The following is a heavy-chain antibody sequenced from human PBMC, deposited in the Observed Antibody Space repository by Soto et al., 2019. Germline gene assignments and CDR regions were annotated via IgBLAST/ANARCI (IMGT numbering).Heavy chain of an antibody. CDR3: ARVPDY. J-gene: IGHJ4*02. D-gene: IGHD2-2*01. CDR2: IHSSGNT. V-gene: IGHV4-4*02. CDR1: GTSVSGANW. Sequence: SETLSLTCAVSGTSVSGANWWGWVRQPPGKGLEWIGEIHSSGNTDYNPSLKSRVTISRDMSKNEFSLKLTSVTAADTAVYYCARVPDYWGQGILVTVS.